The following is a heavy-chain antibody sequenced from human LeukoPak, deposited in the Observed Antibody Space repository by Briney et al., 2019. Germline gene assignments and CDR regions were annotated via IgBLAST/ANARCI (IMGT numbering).Heavy chain of an antibody. J-gene: IGHJ5*02. Sequence: PGGSLRLSCAASGFTFTTYWMGWVRQAPGKGLEWVANIKQNGSNKYYVAPVKGRFTISRDNAKNSLSLQMNSLRAEDTAVYYCARPLMYYYGSETDFWFDPWGQGTLVTVSS. V-gene: IGHV3-7*01. CDR3: ARPLMYYYGSETDFWFDP. CDR1: GFTFTTYW. CDR2: IKQNGSNK. D-gene: IGHD3-10*01.